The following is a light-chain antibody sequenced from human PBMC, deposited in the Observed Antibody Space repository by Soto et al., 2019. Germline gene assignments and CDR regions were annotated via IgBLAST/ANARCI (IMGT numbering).Light chain of an antibody. Sequence: QSVLTQPASVSGSPGQSITISCTGTSSDVGGYNFVSWYQQYPGKAPKLMIYEVSNRPSGVSNRFSGSKSGNTASLTISGLQAEEESDYYCSSYTGSSTRYVFGAGTKVTVL. J-gene: IGLJ1*01. CDR2: EVS. CDR3: SSYTGSSTRYV. V-gene: IGLV2-14*01. CDR1: SSDVGGYNF.